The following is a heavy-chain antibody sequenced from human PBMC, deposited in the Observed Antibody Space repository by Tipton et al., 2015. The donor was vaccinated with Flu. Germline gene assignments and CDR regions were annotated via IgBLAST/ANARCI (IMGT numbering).Heavy chain of an antibody. Sequence: GSLRLSCAASGLTVSSKYMGWVRQAPGKGLEWVSITYSGGATYYADSVQGRFTVSTDTSKNTLYLQMKSLRGEDSAVYYCARDYGGNWFDSWGQGTLVTVSS. J-gene: IGHJ5*01. CDR3: ARDYGGNWFDS. CDR2: TYSGGAT. CDR1: GLTVSSKY. V-gene: IGHV3-53*01. D-gene: IGHD3-16*01.